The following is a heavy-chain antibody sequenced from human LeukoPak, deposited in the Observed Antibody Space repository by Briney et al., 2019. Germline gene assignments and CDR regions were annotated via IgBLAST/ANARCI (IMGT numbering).Heavy chain of an antibody. V-gene: IGHV3-23*01. Sequence: PGGSLRLSCAASGFTFSSYAMSWVRQAPGKGLEWVSVISGSGATTYYADSVKGRFTISRDNSKNTLFLQMNSLRAEDTAVYYCAKHRDYGGDCEDYWGQGTLVTVSS. CDR2: ISGSGATT. J-gene: IGHJ4*02. D-gene: IGHD4-23*01. CDR1: GFTFSSYA. CDR3: AKHRDYGGDCEDY.